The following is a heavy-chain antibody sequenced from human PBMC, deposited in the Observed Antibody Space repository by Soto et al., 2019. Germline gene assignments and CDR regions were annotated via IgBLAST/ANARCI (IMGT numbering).Heavy chain of an antibody. J-gene: IGHJ4*02. V-gene: IGHV4-4*02. CDR3: ARGSIAVASTFDY. CDR1: SGSISSSNW. CDR2: IYHSGST. Sequence: SETLSLTCAVSSGSISSSNWWSWVRQPPGKGLEWIGEIYHSGSTNYNPSLKSRVTISVDKSKNQFSLKLSSVTAADTAVYYCARGSIAVASTFDYWGQGTLVTVSS. D-gene: IGHD6-19*01.